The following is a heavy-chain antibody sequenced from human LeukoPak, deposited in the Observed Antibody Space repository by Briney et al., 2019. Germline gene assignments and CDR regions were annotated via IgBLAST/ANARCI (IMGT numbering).Heavy chain of an antibody. J-gene: IGHJ4*02. CDR1: GYTFTDYY. CDR3: ARANFLYCSSTTCLFDY. D-gene: IGHD2-2*01. V-gene: IGHV1-2*02. Sequence: ASVKVSCKASGYTFTDYYLHWVRQAPGQGFEWMGWINPNSGDTNYAQKFQGRVTMTRDTSISTAHMEMSRLRSDDAAVYYCARANFLYCSSTTCLFDYWGQGTLVTVSS. CDR2: INPNSGDT.